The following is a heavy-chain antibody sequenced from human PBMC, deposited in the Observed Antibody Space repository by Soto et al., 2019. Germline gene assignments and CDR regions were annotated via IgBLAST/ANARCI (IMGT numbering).Heavy chain of an antibody. V-gene: IGHV3-33*01. Sequence: QVQLVESGGGVVQPGRSLRLSCAASGFTFSSYGMHWVRQAPGKGLEWVAVIWYDGSNKYYADSVKGRFTISRDNSKNTLYLQMNSLRAEDTAVYYCARFQCGGDCYLYDYCGQGTLVTVSS. D-gene: IGHD2-21*02. CDR1: GFTFSSYG. J-gene: IGHJ4*02. CDR3: ARFQCGGDCYLYDY. CDR2: IWYDGSNK.